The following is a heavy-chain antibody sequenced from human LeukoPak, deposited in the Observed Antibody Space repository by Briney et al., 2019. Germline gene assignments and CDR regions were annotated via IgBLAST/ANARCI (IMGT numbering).Heavy chain of an antibody. J-gene: IGHJ4*02. CDR3: GKSPRVETTTY. V-gene: IGHV3-53*05. CDR2: SYSGGSR. D-gene: IGHD5-18*01. CDR1: GFTVSTDH. Sequence: PGGSLSLSCAASGFTVSTDHMSWVRHAPGKGLEWVVVSYSGGSRHYAESVKGRFTISRDNSKNTVYLQMSSLRPEDTAVYYCGKSPRVETTTYWGQGTLVTVSS.